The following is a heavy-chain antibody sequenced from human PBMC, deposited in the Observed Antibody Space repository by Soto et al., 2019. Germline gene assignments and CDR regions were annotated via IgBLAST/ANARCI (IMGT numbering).Heavy chain of an antibody. V-gene: IGHV4-59*08. J-gene: IGHJ3*02. CDR2: IYYSGST. CDR1: GGSISSYY. D-gene: IGHD6-25*01. CDR3: ATPSSGWHNDAFDI. Sequence: SETLSLTCTVSGGSISSYYWSWIRQPPGKGLEWIGYIYYSGSTNYNPSLRSRVTISVDTSKNQFSLKLSSVTAADTAVYYCATPSSGWHNDAFDIWGQGTMVTVSS.